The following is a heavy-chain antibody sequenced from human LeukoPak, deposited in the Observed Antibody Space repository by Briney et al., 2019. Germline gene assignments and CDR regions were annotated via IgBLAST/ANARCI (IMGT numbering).Heavy chain of an antibody. CDR3: ASPEGTGTTSY. V-gene: IGHV3-23*01. CDR2: ISGSGGST. D-gene: IGHD1-7*01. Sequence: GGSLRLSCAASGFTFGSYAMSWVRQAPGKGLEWASAISGSGGSTYYADSVKGRFTISRDNSKNTLYLQMNSLRAEDTAVYYCASPEGTGTTSYWGQGTLVTVSS. J-gene: IGHJ4*02. CDR1: GFTFGSYA.